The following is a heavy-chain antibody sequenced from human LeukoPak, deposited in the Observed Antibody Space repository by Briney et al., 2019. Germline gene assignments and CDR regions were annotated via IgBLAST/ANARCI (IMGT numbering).Heavy chain of an antibody. D-gene: IGHD3-9*01. CDR2: INHSGST. CDR3: ARAPRYYDILTGYYAYYMDV. Sequence: SETLSLTCAVYGGSFSGYYWSWIRQPPGKGLEWIGEINHSGSTNYNPSLKSRVTISVDTSKNQFSLKLSSVTAADTAVYYRARAPRYYDILTGYYAYYMDVWGKGTTVTISS. V-gene: IGHV4-34*01. CDR1: GGSFSGYY. J-gene: IGHJ6*03.